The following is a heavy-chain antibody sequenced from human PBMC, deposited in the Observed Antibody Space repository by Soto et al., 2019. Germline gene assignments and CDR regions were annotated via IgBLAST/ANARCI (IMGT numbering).Heavy chain of an antibody. CDR3: ARGAAFWFGP. D-gene: IGHD2-15*01. Sequence: QVQLQESGPGLVRPSETLSLTCTVSGGSLGSYYWGWIRQSPGKGLEWIAYIYDSGTTYYNPSLKNRVTISVDTPKNQFSLSLTSVTSADTAVYYCARGAAFWFGPWGQGTLVTVSS. V-gene: IGHV4-59*01. CDR1: GGSLGSYY. CDR2: IYDSGTT. J-gene: IGHJ5*02.